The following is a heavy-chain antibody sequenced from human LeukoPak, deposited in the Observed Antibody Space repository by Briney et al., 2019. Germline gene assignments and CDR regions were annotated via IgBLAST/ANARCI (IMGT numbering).Heavy chain of an antibody. CDR1: GFTFSNYW. CDR3: ARTAAGTFFDY. V-gene: IGHV3-7*05. D-gene: IGHD6-13*01. Sequence: GGSLRLSCAASGFTFSNYWMSWVRQAPGKGLEWVANIKQDGSEKNYVVSVEGRFTISRDNAKNSLYLQMNSLRAEDTAVYYCARTAAGTFFDYWGQGTLVTVSS. CDR2: IKQDGSEK. J-gene: IGHJ4*02.